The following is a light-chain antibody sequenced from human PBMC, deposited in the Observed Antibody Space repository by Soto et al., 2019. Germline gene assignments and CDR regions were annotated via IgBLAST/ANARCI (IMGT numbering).Light chain of an antibody. CDR3: QRYGTSLPLT. V-gene: IGKV3-20*01. CDR2: GAS. Sequence: EIVLTQSPGTLSLSPGDRATLSCSASQSVSSNYLAWYQQKPGQAPRLLIYGASSRATDSPDRFSGSESGTDFTLTISRLEPEDFAVYYCQRYGTSLPLTFGGGTKVEIK. CDR1: QSVSSNY. J-gene: IGKJ4*01.